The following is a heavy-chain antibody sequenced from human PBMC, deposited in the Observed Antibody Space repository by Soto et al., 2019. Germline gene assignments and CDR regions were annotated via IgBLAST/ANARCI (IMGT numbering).Heavy chain of an antibody. CDR3: ARGGGFCGDDCYKGGIDY. CDR2: ISYDGSYK. Sequence: GSLIPACSASGFDFSPYTMHWVRQAPGKGLEWVAVISYDGSYKYYADSVRGRFTISRDNSKNTLFLQMNSLRADDTALYYSARGGGFCGDDCYKGGIDYWGQGALVTVYS. V-gene: IGHV3-30-3*01. CDR1: GFDFSPYT. J-gene: IGHJ4*02. D-gene: IGHD2-21*02.